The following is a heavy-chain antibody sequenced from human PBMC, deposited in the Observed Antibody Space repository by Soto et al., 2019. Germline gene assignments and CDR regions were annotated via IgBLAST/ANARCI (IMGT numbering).Heavy chain of an antibody. CDR3: ARGPDDSDVPRWDY. D-gene: IGHD4-17*01. Sequence: QVQLVQSGAEVRKPGASVRLSCKASGYTFTRFYLHWVRQAPGQGLEWMGIINTSGGTTAYAQNFRGRLTVTRDTSTSTLYMDLSNLRSDDTAVYYCARGPDDSDVPRWDYWGQGTRLTVSS. V-gene: IGHV1-46*01. CDR1: GYTFTRFY. J-gene: IGHJ4*02. CDR2: INTSGGTT.